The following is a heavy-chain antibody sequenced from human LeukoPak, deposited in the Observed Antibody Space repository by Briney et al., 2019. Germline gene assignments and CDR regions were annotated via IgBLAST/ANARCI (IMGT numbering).Heavy chain of an antibody. J-gene: IGHJ4*02. CDR2: ISWNSGSI. Sequence: GGSLRLSCAASAFTFDDYAMDWVRQAPGKGLEWVSGISWNSGSIAYADSVKGRFTISRDNAKNSLYLQMNSLRAEDMALYYCAKGYCSSTSCSGDYWGQGTLVTVSS. CDR1: AFTFDDYA. CDR3: AKGYCSSTSCSGDY. D-gene: IGHD2-2*01. V-gene: IGHV3-9*03.